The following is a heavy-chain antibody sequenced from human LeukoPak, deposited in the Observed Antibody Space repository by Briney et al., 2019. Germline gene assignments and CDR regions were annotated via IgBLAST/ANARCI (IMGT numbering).Heavy chain of an antibody. V-gene: IGHV3-64*01. CDR3: VKDLYKGDTADWYFFHY. CDR2: ISGNGGST. Sequence: QPGGSLRLSCAASGFTFSSYAMHWVRQAPGKGLEYVSTISGNGGSTYHANSVKGRFTISRDTSKNTLYLQMSSLRAEDTAMYHCVKDLYKGDTADWYFFHYWGQGTLVTVSS. D-gene: IGHD3-9*01. CDR1: GFTFSSYA. J-gene: IGHJ4*02.